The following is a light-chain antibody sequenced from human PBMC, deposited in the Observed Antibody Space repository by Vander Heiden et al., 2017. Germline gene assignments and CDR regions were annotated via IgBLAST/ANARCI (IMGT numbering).Light chain of an antibody. CDR2: KAS. J-gene: IGKJ4*01. CDR1: QSISSW. V-gene: IGKV1-5*03. CDR3: KQENSYPLT. Sequence: DIQMTQSPSTLSASVGDRVTITCRASQSISSWLAWYQQKPGKAPKLLIYKASSLESGVPSRFSGSGSGTEFTLTIGRLQPDDFATYYCKQENSYPLTFGGGTKVEIK.